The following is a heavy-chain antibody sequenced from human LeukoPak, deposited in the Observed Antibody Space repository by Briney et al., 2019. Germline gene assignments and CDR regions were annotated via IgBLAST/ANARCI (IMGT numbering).Heavy chain of an antibody. CDR1: GFTFSNAW. J-gene: IGHJ5*02. CDR2: IKSKTDGGTT. CDR3: TTDSPLCGSTSCLSP. V-gene: IGHV3-15*01. D-gene: IGHD2-2*01. Sequence: GGSLRLSCAASGFTFSNAWMTWVRQAPGKGLEWVGRIKSKTDGGTTDYAAPVKGRFTISRDDSKTTLYLQMNSLKTEDTAVYYCTTDSPLCGSTSCLSPWGQGTLVTVSS.